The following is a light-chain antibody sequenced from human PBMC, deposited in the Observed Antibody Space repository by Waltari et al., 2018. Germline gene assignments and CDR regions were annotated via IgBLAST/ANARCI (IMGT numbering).Light chain of an antibody. CDR1: SLGDQH. CDR2: QDD. V-gene: IGLV3-1*01. CDR3: QAWGSSTEVV. Sequence: SYELTQPPSVSVSPGQTASIPCSGHSLGDQHASWYQHKPGQSPVLVIYQDDRGPSGVPERFSGSNSGNTATLTISGTQAMDEADFYCQAWGSSTEVVFGGGTKLTVL. J-gene: IGLJ3*02.